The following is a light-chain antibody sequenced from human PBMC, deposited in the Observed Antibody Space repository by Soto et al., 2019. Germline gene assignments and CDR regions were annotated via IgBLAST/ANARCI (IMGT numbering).Light chain of an antibody. V-gene: IGLV1-44*01. CDR2: SNN. Sequence: QSVLTQPPSASGTPGRRVVISCSGSSSNIGSNTVNWYQQLPGTAPKLLIYSNNHRPSGVPDRFSGSKSGTSASLAISGLQSDDEADYSCAAWDDSLNGYVFATGTKLTVL. CDR1: SSNIGSNT. J-gene: IGLJ1*01. CDR3: AAWDDSLNGYV.